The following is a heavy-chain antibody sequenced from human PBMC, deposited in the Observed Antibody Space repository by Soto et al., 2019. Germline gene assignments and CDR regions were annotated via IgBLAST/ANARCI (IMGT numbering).Heavy chain of an antibody. V-gene: IGHV4-39*01. D-gene: IGHD4-17*01. J-gene: IGHJ4*02. CDR2: ILYSGTT. Sequence: QLQLQESGPGLLRPSETLSLTCNASGGAISSSSYFWAWVRQPPGKTLEWIGHILYSGTTHYTESLQSRVTISVDTSKNQFSLSLISVTAADTAVYYCARGGGYYGVLFDYWGQGTLVPVSS. CDR1: GGAISSSSYF. CDR3: ARGGGYYGVLFDY.